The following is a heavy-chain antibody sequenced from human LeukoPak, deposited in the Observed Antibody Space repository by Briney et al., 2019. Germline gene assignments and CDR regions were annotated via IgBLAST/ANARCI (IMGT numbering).Heavy chain of an antibody. CDR1: GFTFSSYG. Sequence: GGSLRLSCAASGFTFSSYGMHWVRQAPGKGLEWVAFIRYDGSNKYYADSVKGRFTISRDNSKNTLYLQMNSLRAEDTAVYYCASDYRSWMYAFDIWGQGTMVTVSS. D-gene: IGHD4-11*01. J-gene: IGHJ3*02. CDR2: IRYDGSNK. V-gene: IGHV3-30*02. CDR3: ASDYRSWMYAFDI.